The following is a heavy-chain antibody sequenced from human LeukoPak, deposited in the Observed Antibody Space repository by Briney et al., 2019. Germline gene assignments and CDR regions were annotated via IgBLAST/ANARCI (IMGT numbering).Heavy chain of an antibody. CDR2: IKSKTDAETT. D-gene: IGHD2-8*02. CDR3: STPNVRRDSGVLTVGSAFDI. J-gene: IGHJ3*02. Sequence: PGGSLRLSCAASGFTFSDAWMSWVRQAPGKGLEWVGRIKSKTDAETTDFAAPVKGRFTISRDESKNTVYLQMNSLKTEDTALYYCSTPNVRRDSGVLTVGSAFDIWGRGTMVTVSS. CDR1: GFTFSDAW. V-gene: IGHV3-15*01.